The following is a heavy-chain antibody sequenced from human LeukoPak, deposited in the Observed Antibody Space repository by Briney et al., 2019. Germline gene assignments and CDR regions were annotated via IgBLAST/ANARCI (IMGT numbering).Heavy chain of an antibody. CDR1: GGSISSRNW. J-gene: IGHJ5*02. V-gene: IGHV4-4*02. Sequence: SETLSLTCAVSGGSISSRNWWTWVRQPPGKGLEWIGEISHSGSTNYNPSLESRVTISVDTSKNQFSLKLSSVTAADTAVYYCAGGEWELLSWGQGTPVTVSS. CDR3: AGGEWELLS. D-gene: IGHD1-26*01. CDR2: ISHSGST.